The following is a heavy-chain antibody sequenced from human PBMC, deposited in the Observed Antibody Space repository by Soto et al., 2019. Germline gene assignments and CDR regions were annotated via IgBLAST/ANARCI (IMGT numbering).Heavy chain of an antibody. V-gene: IGHV4-34*01. J-gene: IGHJ6*02. CDR2: INHSGSA. Sequence: SETLSLTCAMYGGSFSGYYWNWIRQPPGKGLEWIGEINHSGSANYNPSLKSRVTMSVDTSKNQISLKLSSLTAADTAVYYCVRQGIGVLHGLVDVWGQGTTVTVSS. CDR1: GGSFSGYY. CDR3: VRQGIGVLHGLVDV. D-gene: IGHD3-10*01.